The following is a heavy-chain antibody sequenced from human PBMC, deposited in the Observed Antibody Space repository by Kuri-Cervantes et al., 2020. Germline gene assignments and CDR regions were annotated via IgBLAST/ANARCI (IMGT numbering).Heavy chain of an antibody. CDR1: GYTFTNYG. J-gene: IGHJ4*02. V-gene: IGHV1-69*13. Sequence: SVKVSCKTSGYTFTNYGVSWVRQAPGQGLEWMEGIIPLFHTANFAQKFQGRVTITADESTSTAYMELSSLRSEDTAVYYCARSDYGDSIDYWGQGTLVTVSS. CDR2: IIPLFHTA. D-gene: IGHD4-17*01. CDR3: ARSDYGDSIDY.